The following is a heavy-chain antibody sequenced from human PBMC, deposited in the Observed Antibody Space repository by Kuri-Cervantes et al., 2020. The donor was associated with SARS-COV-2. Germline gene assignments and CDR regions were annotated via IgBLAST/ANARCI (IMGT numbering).Heavy chain of an antibody. V-gene: IGHV4-39*01. CDR2: IYYSGST. CDR1: GGSISSSSYY. Sequence: SETLSLTCTVSGGSISSSSYYWGWIRQPPGKGLEWIGSIYYSGSTYYNPSLKSRVTISVDTSKNQFPLKLSSVTAADTAVYYCARYRNDFWSGYCFFDYWGQGTLVTVSS. CDR3: ARYRNDFWSGYCFFDY. D-gene: IGHD3-3*01. J-gene: IGHJ4*02.